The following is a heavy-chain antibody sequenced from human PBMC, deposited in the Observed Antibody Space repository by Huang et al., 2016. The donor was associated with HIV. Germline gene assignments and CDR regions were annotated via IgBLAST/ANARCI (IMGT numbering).Heavy chain of an antibody. CDR2: IYTSGTT. D-gene: IGHD3-9*01. CDR1: GGSISSGNYY. Sequence: QVQLQESGPGLVKPSQTLSLTCSVSGGSISSGNYYWSWIRQPAGKGLEGIGHIYTSGTTVYNSSRKSRVTMSVATSKNQFSLKLSSVTAADTAVYYCARLTGYSTFDIWGHGTVVTVSS. J-gene: IGHJ3*02. V-gene: IGHV4-61*09. CDR3: ARLTGYSTFDI.